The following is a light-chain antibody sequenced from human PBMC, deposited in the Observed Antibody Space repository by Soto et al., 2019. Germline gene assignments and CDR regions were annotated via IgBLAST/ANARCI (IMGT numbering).Light chain of an antibody. CDR3: QQYNSYPYS. V-gene: IGKV1-5*03. CDR2: KAS. Sequence: DMQTTQSPSTLSASVGDRVTITCRASQSISSWLAWYQQKVGKAPKLLMYKASSLESGVSSRFSGSGSGTEFTLTISSLQPDDFATYYRQQYNSYPYSFGQGTKVDIK. J-gene: IGKJ2*03. CDR1: QSISSW.